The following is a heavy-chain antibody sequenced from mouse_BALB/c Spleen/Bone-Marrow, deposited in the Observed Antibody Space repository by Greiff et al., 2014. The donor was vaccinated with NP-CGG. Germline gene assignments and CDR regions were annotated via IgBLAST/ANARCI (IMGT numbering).Heavy chain of an antibody. CDR1: GFSLTSYG. V-gene: IGHV2-4-1*01. CDR3: ARKEGLREDYAMDY. Sequence: VQLQQSGPGLVQPSQSLSITCTVSGFSLTSYGVHWVRQSPGKGLEWLGVIWSGGSTDYNAAFISRLSISKDNSKSQVFFKMNSLQADDTAIYYCARKEGLREDYAMDYWGQGTSVTVSS. D-gene: IGHD2-4*01. CDR2: IWSGGST. J-gene: IGHJ4*01.